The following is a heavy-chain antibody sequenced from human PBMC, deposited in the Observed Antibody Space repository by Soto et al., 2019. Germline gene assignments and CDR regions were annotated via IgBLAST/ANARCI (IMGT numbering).Heavy chain of an antibody. Sequence: GGSLRLSCAASGFTFSSYAMSWVRQAPGKGLEWVSAISGSGGRTYYADSLKSRFTISGDNSKKTLYLQMNSLRAEDTALYYCAKDRTYDSWVYNYMDVWGKGTTVTVSS. V-gene: IGHV3-23*01. CDR2: ISGSGGRT. CDR3: AKDRTYDSWVYNYMDV. J-gene: IGHJ6*03. D-gene: IGHD3-3*01. CDR1: GFTFSSYA.